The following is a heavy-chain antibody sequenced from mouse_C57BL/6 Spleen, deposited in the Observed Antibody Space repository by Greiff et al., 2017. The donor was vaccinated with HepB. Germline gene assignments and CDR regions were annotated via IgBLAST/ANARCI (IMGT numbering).Heavy chain of an antibody. CDR3: TRPNYYYGSRGYWYFDV. CDR1: GYTFTDYE. D-gene: IGHD1-1*01. CDR2: IDPETGGT. V-gene: IGHV1-15*01. J-gene: IGHJ1*03. Sequence: VQLQQSGAELVRPGASVTLSCKASGYTFTDYEMHWVKQTPVHGLEWIGAIDPETGGTAYNQKFKGKAILTADKSSSTAYMELRSLTSEDSAVYYCTRPNYYYGSRGYWYFDVWGTGTTVTVSS.